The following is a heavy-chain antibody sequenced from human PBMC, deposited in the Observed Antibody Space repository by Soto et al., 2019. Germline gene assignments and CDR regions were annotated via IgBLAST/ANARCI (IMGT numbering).Heavy chain of an antibody. CDR2: IDYSGTT. V-gene: IGHV4-39*01. CDR1: SGSISVTNVF. CDR3: ASITGRHLDY. J-gene: IGHJ4*02. D-gene: IGHD1-20*01. Sequence: PSETLSLTFTVSSGSISVTNVFWGWVRQPPGKGLEWIGNIDYSGTTYFSPSLATRVTFHVDTSKNQFSLTLYSVTAADTAVYYCASITGRHLDYWGQGILVTVSS.